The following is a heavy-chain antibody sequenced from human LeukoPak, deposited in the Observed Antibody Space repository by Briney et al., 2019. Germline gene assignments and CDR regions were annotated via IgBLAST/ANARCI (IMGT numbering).Heavy chain of an antibody. J-gene: IGHJ4*02. Sequence: SVKVSCKASGGTFSSYAISWVRQAPGQGLKWMGGIIPIFGTANYAQKFQGRVTITTDESTSTAYMELSSLRSEDTAVYYCARDPSTGTTTYFDYWGQGTLVTVSS. CDR3: ARDPSTGTTTYFDY. CDR1: GGTFSSYA. V-gene: IGHV1-69*05. D-gene: IGHD1-1*01. CDR2: IIPIFGTA.